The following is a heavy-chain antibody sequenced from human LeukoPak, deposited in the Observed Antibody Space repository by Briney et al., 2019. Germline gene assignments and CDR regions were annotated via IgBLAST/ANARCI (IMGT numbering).Heavy chain of an antibody. CDR1: GFTFSNAW. D-gene: IGHD6-13*01. CDR2: IKSKTDGGTT. J-gene: IGHJ4*02. Sequence: PGRSLRLSCAASGFTFSNAWMSWVRQAPGKGLEWVGRIKSKTDGGTTDYAAPVKGRFTISRDDSKNTLYLQMNSLKTEDTAVYYCTTDLGIAAADYWGQGTLVTVSS. V-gene: IGHV3-15*01. CDR3: TTDLGIAAADY.